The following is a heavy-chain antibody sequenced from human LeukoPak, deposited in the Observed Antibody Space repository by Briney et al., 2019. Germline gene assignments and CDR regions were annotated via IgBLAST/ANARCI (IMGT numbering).Heavy chain of an antibody. CDR3: ARGLTYYDILTGFHDRLDYFDY. J-gene: IGHJ4*02. Sequence: GGSLRLSCAASGFTFSNYEMNWVRQAPGKGLDWVSYITGSGSTIYYADSVRGRFTISRGNAKKSLYLQMNSLRAEDTAVYYCARGLTYYDILTGFHDRLDYFDYWGQGTLVTVSS. CDR1: GFTFSNYE. V-gene: IGHV3-48*03. CDR2: ITGSGSTI. D-gene: IGHD3-9*01.